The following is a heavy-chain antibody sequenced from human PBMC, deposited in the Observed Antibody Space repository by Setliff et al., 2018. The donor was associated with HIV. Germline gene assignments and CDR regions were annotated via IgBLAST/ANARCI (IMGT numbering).Heavy chain of an antibody. CDR1: GGSFTDIGGSFTDYY. Sequence: NPSETLSLTCAVFGGSFTDIGGSFTDYYWLWIRQPPGKGLEWIGEINHSGSTHYNPSIKSRFTISVDTSKNQFSLKVNSVTAADTAVYYCARGARLLAGYIDRWDYYYMGVWGKGTTVTVSS. D-gene: IGHD6-13*01. V-gene: IGHV4-34*01. CDR2: INHSGST. CDR3: ARGARLLAGYIDRWDYYYMGV. J-gene: IGHJ6*03.